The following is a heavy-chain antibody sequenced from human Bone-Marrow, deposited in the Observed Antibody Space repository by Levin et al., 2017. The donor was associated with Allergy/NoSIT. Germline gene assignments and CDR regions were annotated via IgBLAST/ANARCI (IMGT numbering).Heavy chain of an antibody. CDR3: RGDSGYCSGPTCYKFFDY. J-gene: IGHJ4*02. V-gene: IGHV4-34*01. CDR2: ITHTGNT. Sequence: SQTLSLTCAVSGGSFNDHYWSWIRQVPGKGLEWIGEITHTGNTHYNPSLESRVTISVDTSKNYFSLNLTSVNAADTAMYYCRGDSGYCSGPTCYKFFDYWGQGNMVIVSS. D-gene: IGHD2-8*02. CDR1: GGSFNDHY.